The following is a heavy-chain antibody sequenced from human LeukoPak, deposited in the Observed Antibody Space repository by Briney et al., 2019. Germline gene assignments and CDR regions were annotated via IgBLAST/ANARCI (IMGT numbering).Heavy chain of an antibody. CDR1: GYTFTGYH. Sequence: ASVKVSCKASGYTFTGYHIHWVRQAPGQGLEWMGRINPNSGDTNYAQKFQGRVTMTRDTSISTAYMELSRLRSDDTAVYYCARALDYYDSSALYNYWGQGTLVTVSS. CDR3: ARALDYYDSSALYNY. CDR2: INPNSGDT. J-gene: IGHJ4*02. V-gene: IGHV1-2*06. D-gene: IGHD3-22*01.